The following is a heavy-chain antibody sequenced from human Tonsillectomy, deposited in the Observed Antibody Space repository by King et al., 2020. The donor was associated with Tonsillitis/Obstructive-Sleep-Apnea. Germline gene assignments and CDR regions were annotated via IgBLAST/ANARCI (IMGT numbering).Heavy chain of an antibody. V-gene: IGHV3-48*03. D-gene: IGHD3-16*02. CDR2: ISSSGSTI. CDR3: AGVAYDYFGGSFRNTRHYYMDV. CDR1: GFTFSSNE. Sequence: VQLVESGGGLVQPGGSLRLSCAASGFTFSSNEMNWVRQAPGKGLEWVSYISSSGSTIYYADSVKGRFTISRANAKNSLYLQMNSLRAEDTAVYYCAGVAYDYFGGSFRNTRHYYMDVWGKGTTVTVSS. J-gene: IGHJ6*03.